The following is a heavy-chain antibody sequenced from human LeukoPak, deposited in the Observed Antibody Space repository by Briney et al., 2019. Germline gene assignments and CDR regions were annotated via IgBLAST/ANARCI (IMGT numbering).Heavy chain of an antibody. CDR1: GGSISSCY. CDR3: ARETFLDTDSSGLNY. CDR2: IYYSGST. D-gene: IGHD3-22*01. Sequence: SETLSLTCTVSGGSISSCYWSWIRQPPGKGLEWIGYIYYSGSTNYNPSLKSRVTISVDTSKNQFSLKLSSVTAADTAVYYCARETFLDTDSSGLNYWGQGTLVTVSS. J-gene: IGHJ4*02. V-gene: IGHV4-59*01.